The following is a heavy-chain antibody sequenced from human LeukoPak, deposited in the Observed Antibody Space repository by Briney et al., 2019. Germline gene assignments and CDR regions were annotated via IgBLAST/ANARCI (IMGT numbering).Heavy chain of an antibody. D-gene: IGHD1-1*01. J-gene: IGHJ3*02. CDR3: AKDWNDVGSDAFHI. CDR1: GFTVSDSYA. Sequence: GGSLRLSCAASGFTVSDSYAMSWVRQAPGKGLEWVSAISGSGANTYYADSVKGRFSIPRDNSKNTLYLQMNSLRAEDTAIYFCAKDWNDVGSDAFHIWGQGTMVTVSS. CDR2: ISGSGANT. V-gene: IGHV3-23*01.